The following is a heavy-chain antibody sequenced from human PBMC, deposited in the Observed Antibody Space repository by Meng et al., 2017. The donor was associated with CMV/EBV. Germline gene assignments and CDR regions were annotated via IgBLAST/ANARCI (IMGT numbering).Heavy chain of an antibody. CDR1: GGSISSGHYY. J-gene: IGHJ4*02. D-gene: IGHD3-3*01. V-gene: IGHV4-30-4*08. Sequence: VTLEESGPGLVKPSPALSLTCTVSGGSISSGHYYWSWIRQPPGKGLEWIGYIYYSGSTYYNPSLKSRVTISVDTSKNQFSLKLSSVTAADTAVYYCARDNRRGGVDYWGQGTLVTVSS. CDR3: ARDNRRGGVDY. CDR2: IYYSGST.